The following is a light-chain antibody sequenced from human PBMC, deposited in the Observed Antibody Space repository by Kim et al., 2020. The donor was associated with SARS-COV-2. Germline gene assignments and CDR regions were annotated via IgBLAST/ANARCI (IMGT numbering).Light chain of an antibody. CDR1: NIEKKN. CDR3: QVWGNRAVV. V-gene: IGLV3-9*01. Sequence: SYELTQPRSVSVALGQTATIPCGGNNIEKKNVHWYHQRPGQAPVLVMYRDKNRPSGIPERLSGSNSGNTATLTISRVEAGDEGEYYCQVWGNRAVVFGGG. J-gene: IGLJ2*01. CDR2: RDK.